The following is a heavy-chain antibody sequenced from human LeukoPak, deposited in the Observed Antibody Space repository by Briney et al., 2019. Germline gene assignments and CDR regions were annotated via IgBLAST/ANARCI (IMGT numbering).Heavy chain of an antibody. CDR3: ARDLVVSPPSDAFDI. J-gene: IGHJ3*02. Sequence: GASVKVSCKASGYTFTSYGITRVRQAPGQGLEWMGWISAYNGNTKYALKLQGRVTMTTDTSTSTAYMELRSLRSDDTAVYYCARDLVVSPPSDAFDIWGQGTMVTVSS. CDR2: ISAYNGNT. V-gene: IGHV1-18*01. D-gene: IGHD3-22*01. CDR1: GYTFTSYG.